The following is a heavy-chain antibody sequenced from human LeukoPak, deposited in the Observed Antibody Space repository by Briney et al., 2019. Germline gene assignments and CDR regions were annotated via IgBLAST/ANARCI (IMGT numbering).Heavy chain of an antibody. CDR1: GGTFSSYA. CDR2: IIPILGIA. D-gene: IGHD2-2*01. Sequence: ASVKVSCKASGGTFSSYAISWVRQAPGQGLEWMGRIIPILGIANYAQKFQGRVTITADKSTSTAYMELSSLRSEDTAVYYCARVGCSSTSCYLYYFDYWGQGTLVTVSS. V-gene: IGHV1-69*04. J-gene: IGHJ4*02. CDR3: ARVGCSSTSCYLYYFDY.